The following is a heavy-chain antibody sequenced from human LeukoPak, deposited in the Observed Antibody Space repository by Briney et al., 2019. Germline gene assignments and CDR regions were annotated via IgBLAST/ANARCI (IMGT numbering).Heavy chain of an antibody. CDR2: ISAYNGNT. CDR1: GYTFTSYG. Sequence: ASVKVSCKASGYTFTSYGISWVRQAPGQGLEWMGWISAYNGNTNYAQKLQGRVTMTTDTSTSTAYMELRSLRSEDTAVYYCARDQIGSSEDNWFDPWGQGTLVTVSS. V-gene: IGHV1-18*01. CDR3: ARDQIGSSEDNWFDP. D-gene: IGHD6-19*01. J-gene: IGHJ5*02.